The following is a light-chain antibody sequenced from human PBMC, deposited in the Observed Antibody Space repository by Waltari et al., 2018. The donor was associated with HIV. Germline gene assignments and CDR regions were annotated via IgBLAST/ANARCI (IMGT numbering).Light chain of an antibody. Sequence: QSVLTQPPSASGTPGQMVTISCSGGSSYIGRKTVDWYQQLPGTAPKLLIYSNDQRPSGIPDRFSGSIDSSSNSASLSISGLKTEDEADYYCQSYDSSTVLFGGGTKLTVL. V-gene: IGLV1-44*01. CDR3: QSYDSSTVL. J-gene: IGLJ2*01. CDR2: SND. CDR1: SSYIGRKT.